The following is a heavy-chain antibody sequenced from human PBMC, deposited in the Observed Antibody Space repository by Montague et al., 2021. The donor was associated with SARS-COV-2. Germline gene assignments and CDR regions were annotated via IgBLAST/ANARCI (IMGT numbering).Heavy chain of an antibody. CDR3: ARRGRKLLPVATTIGGFDI. V-gene: IGHV4-39*02. CDR1: GGSISSSNYY. J-gene: IGHJ3*02. CDR2: IYDSRXT. D-gene: IGHD5-12*01. Sequence: SETLSLTCTVSGGSISSSNYYWDWIRQPPGKGLEWIGSIYDSRXTXYXXXXKXRVTISVDTSKNHFSLKLSSVTAADTAVYYCARRGRKLLPVATTIGGFDIGGQGTMVTVSS.